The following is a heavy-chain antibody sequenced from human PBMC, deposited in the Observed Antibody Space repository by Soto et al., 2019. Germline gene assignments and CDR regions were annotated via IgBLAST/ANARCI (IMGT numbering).Heavy chain of an antibody. CDR1: GITFSGSA. J-gene: IGHJ6*02. CDR3: TRHGDDFWSGYFYGMDV. D-gene: IGHD3-3*01. CDR2: IRSKANSYAT. Sequence: GGSLRLSCAASGITFSGSAMHGGRQSSGKGREWVGRIRSKANSYATAYAASVKGRFTISRDDSKNTAYLQMNSLKTEDTAVYYCTRHGDDFWSGYFYGMDVWGQGTTVTVSS. V-gene: IGHV3-73*01.